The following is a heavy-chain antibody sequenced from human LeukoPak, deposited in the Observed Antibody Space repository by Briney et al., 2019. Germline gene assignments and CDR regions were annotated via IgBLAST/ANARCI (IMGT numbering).Heavy chain of an antibody. CDR3: ARGRVGATYYFDY. CDR2: IYYSGST. CDR1: GGSISGGDYY. Sequence: SQTLSLTCTVSGGSISGGDYYWSWIRQPPGKGLEWIGYIYYSGSTYYNPSLKSRVTISVDTSKNQFSLKLSSVTAADTAVYYCARGRVGATYYFDYWGQGTLVTVSS. D-gene: IGHD1-26*01. V-gene: IGHV4-30-4*08. J-gene: IGHJ4*02.